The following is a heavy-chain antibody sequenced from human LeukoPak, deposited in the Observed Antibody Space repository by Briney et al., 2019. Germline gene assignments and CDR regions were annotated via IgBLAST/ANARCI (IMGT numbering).Heavy chain of an antibody. Sequence: SETLSLTCTVSGGSISSYYWSWIRQPPGKVLEWIGYIYYSGSTNYNPSLKSRVTISVDTSKNQFSLKLSSVTAADTAVYYCATTYYYDSSGYYYHPPYFDYWGQGTLVTVSS. D-gene: IGHD3-22*01. V-gene: IGHV4-59*01. CDR2: IYYSGST. CDR3: ATTYYYDSSGYYYHPPYFDY. J-gene: IGHJ4*02. CDR1: GGSISSYY.